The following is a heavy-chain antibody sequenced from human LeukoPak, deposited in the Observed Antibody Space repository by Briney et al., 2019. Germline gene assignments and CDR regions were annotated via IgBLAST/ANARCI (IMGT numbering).Heavy chain of an antibody. CDR2: IRSKACGGTT. CDR3: TRAASTSYDYVWGSYRYKY. Sequence: GGSLRLSCTASGFTFGDYAMSWFRQAPGKGLEWVGFIRSKACGGTTEYAASVKGRFTISRDDSKSIAYLQMNSLKTEDTAVYYCTRAASTSYDYVWGSYRYKYWGQGTLVTVSS. J-gene: IGHJ4*02. CDR1: GFTFGDYA. D-gene: IGHD3-16*02. V-gene: IGHV3-49*03.